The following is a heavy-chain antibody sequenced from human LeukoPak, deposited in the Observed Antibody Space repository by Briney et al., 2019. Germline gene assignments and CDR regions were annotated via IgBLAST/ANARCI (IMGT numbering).Heavy chain of an antibody. J-gene: IGHJ4*02. CDR3: ARLGGELLRPADY. V-gene: IGHV1-8*01. Sequence: ASVKVSLKASGYSFFSYDINWVRQATGEGLGWVGWLNVNTGNTAYAEKFQGRITITRDTSMRTVHMELSSLRSDDTAVFYCARLGGELLRPADYWGQGTLVTVSS. D-gene: IGHD1-26*01. CDR1: GYSFFSYD. CDR2: LNVNTGNT.